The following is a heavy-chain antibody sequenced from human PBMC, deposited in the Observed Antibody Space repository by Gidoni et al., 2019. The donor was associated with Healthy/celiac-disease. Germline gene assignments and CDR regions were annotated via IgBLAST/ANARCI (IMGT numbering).Heavy chain of an antibody. V-gene: IGHV3-49*05. CDR1: GFTFGDYA. Sequence: EVQLVESGGGLVKPGRSLRLSCTASGFTFGDYAMSWFRQAPGKGLEWVGFIRSKAYGGTTEYAASVKGRFTISRDDSKSIAYLQMNSLKTEDTAVYYCTRGCGGDCYNNDYWGQGTLVTVSS. J-gene: IGHJ4*02. CDR3: TRGCGGDCYNNDY. CDR2: IRSKAYGGTT. D-gene: IGHD2-21*02.